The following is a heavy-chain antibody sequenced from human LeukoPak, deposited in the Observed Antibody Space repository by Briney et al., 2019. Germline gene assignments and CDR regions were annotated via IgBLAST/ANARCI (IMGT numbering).Heavy chain of an antibody. CDR2: ISYDGSNK. J-gene: IGHJ4*02. CDR1: GFTFSSYA. Sequence: PGGSLRLSCAASGFTFSSYAMGWVRQAPGEGIGWGEVISYDGSNKYYADCVKGRFSISRDNAKNSLYLQMNSLRGEETAVYYCAKDDGISCYYLLDCGGQGTLVTVS. D-gene: IGHD3-22*01. V-gene: IGHV3-30*11. CDR3: AKDDGISCYYLLDC.